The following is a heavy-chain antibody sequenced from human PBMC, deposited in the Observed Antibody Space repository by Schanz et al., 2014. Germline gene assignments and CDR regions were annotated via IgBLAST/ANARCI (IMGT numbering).Heavy chain of an antibody. V-gene: IGHV3-23*01. J-gene: IGHJ4*02. Sequence: EVQLLESGGGLVQPGGSLRLSCASSGFTFTNYAMSWVRQAPGKGLEWVSLISDSGDTAYYADSVKGRFTISRDNFKGALYLQMSSLRAEDTGLYFCARGGSGSHYHLDYWGQGTLVNVSS. CDR1: GFTFTNYA. CDR2: ISDSGDTA. D-gene: IGHD1-26*01. CDR3: ARGGSGSHYHLDY.